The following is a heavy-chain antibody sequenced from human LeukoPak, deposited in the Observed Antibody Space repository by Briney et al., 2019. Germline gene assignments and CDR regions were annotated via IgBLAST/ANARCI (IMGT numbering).Heavy chain of an antibody. CDR3: AKDVTLNSPYYFDY. J-gene: IGHJ4*02. D-gene: IGHD2-21*01. CDR1: GFTFSTYA. V-gene: IGHV3-23*01. Sequence: PGGSLRLSCAASGFTFSTYAMSWVRLAPGKGLERVSAISGSGGSTYYADSVKGRFTISRDNSKNTLFLQMNSLRADDTAVYYCAKDVTLNSPYYFDYWGQGTLVTVSS. CDR2: ISGSGGST.